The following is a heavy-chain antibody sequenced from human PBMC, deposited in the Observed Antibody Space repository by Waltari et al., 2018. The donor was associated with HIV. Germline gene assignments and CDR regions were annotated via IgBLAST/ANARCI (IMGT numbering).Heavy chain of an antibody. V-gene: IGHV4-59*01. D-gene: IGHD3-10*01. CDR2: IYHNGSS. Sequence: QVQLQESGPGMVKSSEPLSLTCTVSDDSISSYYWNWIRQPPGKGLEWIGSIYHNGSSNYNPSLKSRVTISVDSSKNQFSLTLRSVIAADTAVYFCARATLVRGVNRFYRWFDPWGQGILVTVSS. J-gene: IGHJ5*02. CDR3: ARATLVRGVNRFYRWFDP. CDR1: DDSISSYY.